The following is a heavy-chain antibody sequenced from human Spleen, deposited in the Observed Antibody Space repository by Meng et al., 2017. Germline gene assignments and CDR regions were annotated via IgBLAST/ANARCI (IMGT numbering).Heavy chain of an antibody. J-gene: IGHJ4*02. CDR3: ARDWGDSSGYTSY. V-gene: IGHV3-11*01. D-gene: IGHD3-22*01. Sequence: GESLKISCAASGFTFSDYYMSWIRQAPGKGLEWVSYISSSGSTIYYADSVKGRFTISRDNAKNSQYLQMNSLRAEDTAVYYCARDWGDSSGYTSYWGQGTLVTV. CDR2: ISSSGSTI. CDR1: GFTFSDYY.